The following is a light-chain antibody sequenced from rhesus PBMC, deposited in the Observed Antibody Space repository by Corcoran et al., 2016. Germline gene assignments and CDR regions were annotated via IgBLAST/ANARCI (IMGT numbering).Light chain of an antibody. J-gene: IGKJ2*01. CDR1: QSVGSY. V-gene: IGKV3-24*04. CDR2: GAS. CDR3: QQSSHLSS. Sequence: ETVVTQSPATLSLSPGERATVSCRASQSVGSYLAWYQQKPGQAPRLHIYGASSRATVIPDRVSGSGSGTDFPLTICSLGPVDVGVYYCQQSSHLSSFAQGTKVEIK.